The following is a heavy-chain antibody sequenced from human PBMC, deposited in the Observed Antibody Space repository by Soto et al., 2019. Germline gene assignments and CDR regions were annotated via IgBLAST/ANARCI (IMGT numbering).Heavy chain of an antibody. CDR3: ARVLHERYCTSGFCCPNWVDP. D-gene: IGHD2-8*01. J-gene: IGHJ5*02. CDR1: GCTFTDYY. CDR2: ISSSGSVI. V-gene: IGHV3-11*01. Sequence: QVQLVESGGGLVRPGGCLRLSCAASGCTFTDYYMNWIRQTPGKGLEWVSYISSSGSVIYYADSVKGRLTISRDNAKNSLYLQMNSLRAEDTAVYYCARVLHERYCTSGFCCPNWVDPWGQGTLVIVSS.